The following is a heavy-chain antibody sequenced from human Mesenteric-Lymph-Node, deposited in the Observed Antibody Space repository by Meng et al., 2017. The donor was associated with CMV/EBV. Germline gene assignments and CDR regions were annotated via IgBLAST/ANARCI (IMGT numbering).Heavy chain of an antibody. J-gene: IGHJ4*02. D-gene: IGHD3-22*01. CDR1: GFTFRTYS. CDR2: IQPRFSIT. CDR3: VRDRGNYYDNSGIFDY. V-gene: IGHV3-21*06. Sequence: GGSLRLSCRTSGFTFRTYSMNWVRQTPGKGLGLVAAIQPRFSITYYLDTVKGRFTVSRDNAENSVSLQMNSLRAEDTAVYYCVRDRGNYYDNSGIFDYWGQGTLVTVSS.